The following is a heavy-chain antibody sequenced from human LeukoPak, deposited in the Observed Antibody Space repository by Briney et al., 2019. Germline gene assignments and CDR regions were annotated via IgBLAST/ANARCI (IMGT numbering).Heavy chain of an antibody. CDR1: GFSFSPYS. CDR3: ARAFVSPKPPYWFDP. V-gene: IGHV3-48*01. J-gene: IGHJ5*02. CDR2: IDSSSGTI. Sequence: GGSLRLSCAASGFSFSPYSMNWLRQAPGKGLEWVSYIDSSSGTIYYADSVRGRFTISGDNAKNSLYLQMNSLRAEDTAVYYCARAFVSPKPPYWFDPWGQGTLVTVSS.